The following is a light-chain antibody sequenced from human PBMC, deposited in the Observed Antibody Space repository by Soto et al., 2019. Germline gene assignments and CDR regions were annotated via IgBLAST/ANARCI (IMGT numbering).Light chain of an antibody. CDR3: CSYAGTSTFVV. Sequence: QSVLTQPASVSGSPGQSITISCSGTSSDIGSYNLVSWYQQHPGKAPKPMIYEVSKRPSGVSDRFSGSKSGNTASLTISGLQAEDETDYYCCSYAGTSTFVVFGTGTKVTVL. V-gene: IGLV2-23*02. J-gene: IGLJ1*01. CDR1: SSDIGSYNL. CDR2: EVS.